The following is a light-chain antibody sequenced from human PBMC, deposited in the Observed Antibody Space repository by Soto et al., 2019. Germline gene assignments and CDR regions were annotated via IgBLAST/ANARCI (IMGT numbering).Light chain of an antibody. CDR3: QQLKSYPVT. Sequence: DIPLTQSPSFLSASVGDRVTITCRASQGISSYLAWYQQEPGKAPKPLIYAASTLQSGVPSRFSGSGSGTEFTLTISSLQPEDFATYYCQQLKSYPVTFGGGTKVEI. V-gene: IGKV1-9*01. J-gene: IGKJ4*01. CDR1: QGISSY. CDR2: AAS.